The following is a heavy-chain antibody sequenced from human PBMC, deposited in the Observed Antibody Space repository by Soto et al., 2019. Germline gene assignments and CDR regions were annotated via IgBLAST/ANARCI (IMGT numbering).Heavy chain of an antibody. J-gene: IGHJ4*02. CDR1: GFTFSSYA. CDR2: ISYDGSNK. D-gene: IGHD6-13*01. V-gene: IGHV3-30-3*01. Sequence: GGSLRLSCAASGFTFSSYAMHWVRQAPGKGLEWVAVISYDGSNKYYADSVKGRFTISRDNSKNTLYLQMNSLRAEDTAVYYCARFGYSSSWPFDYWGQGT. CDR3: ARFGYSSSWPFDY.